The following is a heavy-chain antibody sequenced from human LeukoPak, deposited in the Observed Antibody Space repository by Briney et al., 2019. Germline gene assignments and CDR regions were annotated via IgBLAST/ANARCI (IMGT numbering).Heavy chain of an antibody. D-gene: IGHD1-7*01. J-gene: IGHJ4*02. CDR2: INHSGST. Sequence: SETLSLTCAVYGGSFSGYYWSWIRQPPGKGLEWIGEINHSGSTNYNPSLKSRVTISVDTSENQFSLKLHSVTAADTAVYYCVTVVVNWNYLNYWGRGVLVTVSS. V-gene: IGHV4-34*01. CDR1: GGSFSGYY. CDR3: VTVVVNWNYLNY.